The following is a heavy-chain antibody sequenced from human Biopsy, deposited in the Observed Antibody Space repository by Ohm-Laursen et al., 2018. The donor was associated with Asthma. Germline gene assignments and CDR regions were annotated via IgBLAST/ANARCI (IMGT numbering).Heavy chain of an antibody. V-gene: IGHV1-69*13. CDR3: ARKAGSCISRTCYSLDF. CDR2: INSVFGTT. J-gene: IGHJ4*02. D-gene: IGHD2-2*01. Sequence: GASVKVSCKSLGGTFNTHVIGWVRQAPGQGLEWMGGINSVFGTTTYPQKFQDRATITADDSTSTVYMELSSLRSEDTAVYYCARKAGSCISRTCYSLDFWGQGTLVTVSS. CDR1: GGTFNTHV.